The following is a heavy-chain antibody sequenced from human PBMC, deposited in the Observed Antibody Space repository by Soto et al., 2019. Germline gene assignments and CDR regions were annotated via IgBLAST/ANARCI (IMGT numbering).Heavy chain of an antibody. J-gene: IGHJ4*02. D-gene: IGHD1-26*01. Sequence: GGSLRLSCAASGFTFSSYSMNWVRQAPGKGLEWVSYISSSSSTIYYADSVKGRFTISRDNAKNSLYLQMNSLRDEDTAVYYCAREGVGAPSNYYFDYWGQGTLVTVSS. V-gene: IGHV3-48*02. CDR2: ISSSSSTI. CDR1: GFTFSSYS. CDR3: AREGVGAPSNYYFDY.